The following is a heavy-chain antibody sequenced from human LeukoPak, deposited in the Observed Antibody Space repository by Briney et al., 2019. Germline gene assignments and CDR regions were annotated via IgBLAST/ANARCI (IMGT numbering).Heavy chain of an antibody. CDR1: GYTFTGYY. V-gene: IGHV1-2*02. Sequence: ASVKVSCKASGYTFTGYYMHWVRQAPGQGLEWMGWINPNSGGTNYAQKFQGRVTMTRDTSISTAYMELSRLRSDDTAVYYCARLPLDIVVVPAAEYYFDYWGQGTLVTVSS. CDR2: INPNSGGT. CDR3: ARLPLDIVVVPAAEYYFDY. D-gene: IGHD2-2*03. J-gene: IGHJ4*02.